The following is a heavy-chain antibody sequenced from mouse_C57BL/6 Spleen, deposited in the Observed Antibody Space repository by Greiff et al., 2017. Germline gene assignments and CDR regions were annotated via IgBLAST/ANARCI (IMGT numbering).Heavy chain of an antibody. CDR1: GYAFSSSW. CDR3: ARGDSSGYVGYFDY. V-gene: IGHV1-82*01. J-gene: IGHJ2*01. CDR2: IYPGDGDT. Sequence: VQLQQSGPELVKPGASVKISCKASGYAFSSSWMNWVKKRPGKGLEWIGRIYPGDGDTNYNGKFKGKATLTADKSSSTAYMQLSSLTSEDSAVYFCARGDSSGYVGYFDYWGQGTTLTVSS. D-gene: IGHD3-2*02.